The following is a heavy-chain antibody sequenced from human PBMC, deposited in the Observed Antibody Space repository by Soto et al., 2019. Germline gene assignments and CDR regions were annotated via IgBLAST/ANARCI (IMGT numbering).Heavy chain of an antibody. CDR3: ARVKGSGDHNWIDP. CDR2: INAGNGNT. Sequence: ASVKVSCKASGYTFTSYAMHWVRQAPGQRLEWMGWINAGNGNTKYSQKFQGRVTITTDTSTSTAYMELSSLRSDDTAVYYCARVKGSGDHNWIDPWGQGTLVTVSS. J-gene: IGHJ5*02. V-gene: IGHV1-3*01. CDR1: GYTFTSYA. D-gene: IGHD2-15*01.